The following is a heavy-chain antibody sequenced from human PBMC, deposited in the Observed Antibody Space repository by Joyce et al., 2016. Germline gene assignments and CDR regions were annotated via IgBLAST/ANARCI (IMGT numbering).Heavy chain of an antibody. CDR1: GGSISSYY. J-gene: IGHJ6*02. V-gene: IGHV4-59*01. CDR2: IHYSGST. D-gene: IGHD2-2*01. CDR3: ARDRNEGYCSSTSCYYYYYYGMDV. Sequence: QVQLQESGPGLVKPSETLSLTCTVSGGSISSYYWSWIRQPPGKGLEWIGYIHYSGSTNFNPSLKSRVTISVDTSKKQFSLRLSSVTAADTAMYYCARDRNEGYCSSTSCYYYYYYGMDVWGQGTTVTVSS.